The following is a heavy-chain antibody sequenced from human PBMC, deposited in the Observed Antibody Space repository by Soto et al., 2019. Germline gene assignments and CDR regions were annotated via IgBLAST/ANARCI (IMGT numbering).Heavy chain of an antibody. CDR2: IWYDGSNK. D-gene: IGHD6-13*01. CDR3: ARGAASAAGTSPFDY. Sequence: QVQLVESGGGVGQPGRSLRLSCAASGFTFSSYGMHWVRQAPGKGLEWVAVIWYDGSNKYYADSVKGRFTISRDNSKNTLYLQMTSLRAEDTAVYYCARGAASAAGTSPFDYWGQGTLVTVSS. J-gene: IGHJ4*02. V-gene: IGHV3-33*01. CDR1: GFTFSSYG.